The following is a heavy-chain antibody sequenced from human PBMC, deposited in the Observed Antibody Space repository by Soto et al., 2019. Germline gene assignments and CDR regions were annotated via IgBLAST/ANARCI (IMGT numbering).Heavy chain of an antibody. J-gene: IGHJ4*02. V-gene: IGHV3-33*01. CDR3: AAAFGEE. CDR1: GFSFSSYC. CDR2: IWYDGSKK. Sequence: GGSLRLSCAAAGFSFSSYCMLLVRQAPGKGLEWVARIWYDGSKKYYADSVEGRFTISRDNSKNTLYLQMNSLRAEDTAVYYCAAAFGEEWGQGTLVTVSS. D-gene: IGHD3-16*01.